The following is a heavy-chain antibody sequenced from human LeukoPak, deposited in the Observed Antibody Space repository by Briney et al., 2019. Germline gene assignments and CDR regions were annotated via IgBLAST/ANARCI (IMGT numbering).Heavy chain of an antibody. D-gene: IGHD3-16*01. CDR1: GFTFSTYG. CDR3: AKGEGGALGIPHPYYFDY. V-gene: IGHV3-30*02. CDR2: IRYDGTIK. Sequence: GGSLRLSCAATGFTFSTYGMHWVRQTPGKGLEWVAFIRYDGTIKYYADSVKGRFTISRDNSKNTLYLQINSLTTEDTAVYYCAKGEGGALGIPHPYYFDYWGQGNVVTVSS. J-gene: IGHJ4*02.